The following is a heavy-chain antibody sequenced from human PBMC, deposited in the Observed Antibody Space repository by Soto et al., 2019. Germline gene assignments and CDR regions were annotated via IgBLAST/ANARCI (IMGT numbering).Heavy chain of an antibody. D-gene: IGHD5-18*01. CDR2: INHSGST. CDR1: GGSFSGYY. CDR3: ARLSPRARVSSYYYSGMDV. Sequence: PSETLSLTCAVYGGSFSGYYWSWIRQPPGKGLEWIGEINHSGSTNYNPSLKSRVTISVDTSKNQFSLKLSSVTAADTAVYYCARLSPRARVSSYYYSGMDVWGQGTTVTVSS. J-gene: IGHJ6*02. V-gene: IGHV4-34*01.